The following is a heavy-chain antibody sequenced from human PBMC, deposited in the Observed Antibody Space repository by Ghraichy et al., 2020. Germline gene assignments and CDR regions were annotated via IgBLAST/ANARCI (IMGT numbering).Heavy chain of an antibody. CDR3: ARDVGPTAEYFQN. V-gene: IGHV3-66*01. CDR1: GFNVRGNF. Sequence: LSLTCAASGFNVRGNFISWVRQAPGKGLEWVSIIYSGGNTHYADSVKGRFTISRDNSKNTVYLQMNSLRDEDTAMYYCARDVGPTAEYFQNWGQGTLVTVSS. D-gene: IGHD2-15*01. J-gene: IGHJ1*01. CDR2: IYSGGNT.